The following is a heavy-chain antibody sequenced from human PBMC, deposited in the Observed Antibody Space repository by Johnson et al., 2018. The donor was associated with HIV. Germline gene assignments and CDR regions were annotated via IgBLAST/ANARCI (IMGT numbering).Heavy chain of an antibody. D-gene: IGHD2-2*01. CDR2: INWNGGST. J-gene: IGHJ3*02. CDR1: GFTFDDYG. CDR3: ARWVGDIVVVPAAADAFDI. V-gene: IGHV3-20*04. Sequence: VQLVESGGGVVRPGGSLRLSCAASGFTFDDYGMSWVRQAPGKGLEWVSGINWNGGSTGYADSVKGRFTISRDNAKNSLYLQMNSLRAEDTALYYCARWVGDIVVVPAAADAFDIGGQGTMVTVSS.